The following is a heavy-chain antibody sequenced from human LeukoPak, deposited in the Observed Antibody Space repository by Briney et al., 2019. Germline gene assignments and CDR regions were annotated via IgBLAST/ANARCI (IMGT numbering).Heavy chain of an antibody. J-gene: IGHJ5*02. CDR1: GYSFTSYG. CDR3: ARDTQSSSWSKVIPRGLDP. CDR2: ISTDNGNT. D-gene: IGHD6-13*01. V-gene: IGHV1-18*01. Sequence: GASVKVSCKTSGYSFTSYGINWVRQAPGQGLEWMGWISTDNGNTDYAPNLQGRVTMTTDTSTSTAYMELRSLRSDDTATYYCARDTQSSSWSKVIPRGLDPWGQGTLVTVSS.